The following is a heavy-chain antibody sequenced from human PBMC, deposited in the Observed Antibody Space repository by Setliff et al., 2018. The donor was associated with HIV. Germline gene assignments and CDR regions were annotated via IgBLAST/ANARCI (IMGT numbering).Heavy chain of an antibody. CDR3: ARAGRGSGRYVYSFDY. V-gene: IGHV4-59*08. CDR1: GGSISSYY. J-gene: IGHJ4*02. Sequence: SETLSLTCTVSGGSISSYYWSWIRQPPGKGLEWIGYIYYSGSTNYNPSLKSRVTISVDTSKNQLSLKLSSVTAADTAVYYCARAGRGSGRYVYSFDYWGQGSLVTVSS. CDR2: IYYSGST. D-gene: IGHD1-26*01.